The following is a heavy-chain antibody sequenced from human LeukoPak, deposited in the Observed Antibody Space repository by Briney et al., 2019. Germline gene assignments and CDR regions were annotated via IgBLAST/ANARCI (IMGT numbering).Heavy chain of an antibody. CDR3: ARRDCYISRSHYMDV. CDR2: ISSSGSTI. J-gene: IGHJ6*03. Sequence: GGSLRLSCAASGFTFSDYYMSWIRQAPGKGLEWVSYISSSGSTIYYADSVKGRFTISRDNAKNSLYLQMNSLRAEDTAVYYCARRDCYISRSHYMDVWGKGTTVTVSS. CDR1: GFTFSDYY. V-gene: IGHV3-11*04. D-gene: IGHD2-21*01.